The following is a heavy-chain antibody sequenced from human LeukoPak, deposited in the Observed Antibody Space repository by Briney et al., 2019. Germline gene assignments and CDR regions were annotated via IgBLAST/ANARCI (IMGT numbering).Heavy chain of an antibody. V-gene: IGHV3-23*01. CDR2: ISGSGGST. Sequence: GGSLRLSCAASGFTFSSHAMRWVRQAPGKGLEWVSAISGSGGSTYYADSVKGRFTISRDNYKNTLYLQMSSLRAEDTAVYYCAKGRFWDYYDSSGYYPFDYWGQGTLVTVSS. J-gene: IGHJ4*02. D-gene: IGHD3-22*01. CDR1: GFTFSSHA. CDR3: AKGRFWDYYDSSGYYPFDY.